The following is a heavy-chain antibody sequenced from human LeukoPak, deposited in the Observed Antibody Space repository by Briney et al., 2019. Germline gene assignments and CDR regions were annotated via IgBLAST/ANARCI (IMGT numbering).Heavy chain of an antibody. CDR2: ISYDGSNK. CDR1: GFTFSSYS. Sequence: GESRRLSCAASGFTFSSYSMHWVRQAPGKGLEWVGLISYDGSNKCYADSVKARFIISTDTCKNTVYLQMNSLRAEDTAVYYCASSDDSSGYYYFDYWGQGTLVTVSS. V-gene: IGHV3-30*04. J-gene: IGHJ4*02. D-gene: IGHD3-22*01. CDR3: ASSDDSSGYYYFDY.